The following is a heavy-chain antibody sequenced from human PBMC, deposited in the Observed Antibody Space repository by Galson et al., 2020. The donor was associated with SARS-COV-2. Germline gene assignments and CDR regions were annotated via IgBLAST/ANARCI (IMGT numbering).Heavy chain of an antibody. CDR1: GGSISDYY. CDR2: IHYSGTT. CDR3: ARVSDWGYYYYMDG. V-gene: IGHV4-59*01. D-gene: IGHD7-27*01. Sequence: SETLSLTCIVSGGSISDYYWSWIRQTPGKGLEWIGYIHYSGTTNYNPSLRSRVTISVDTSRTQFSLRVTSVTAADTAGYFCARVSDWGYYYYMDGWGKGITVTVSS. J-gene: IGHJ6*03.